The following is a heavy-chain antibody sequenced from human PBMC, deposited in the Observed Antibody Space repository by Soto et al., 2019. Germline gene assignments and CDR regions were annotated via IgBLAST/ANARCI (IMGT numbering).Heavy chain of an antibody. Sequence: QVQLQQSGPGLVEPSQTLSLTCAISGDSVSSNSAAWNWIRQSPSRGLEWLGRTYYRSKWYNDYAISXXSXMXXNPDTSKNQFSLQLNSVTPEDTAVYYCARGWQLDFWGQGTLVTVSS. CDR2: TYYRSKWYN. CDR1: GDSVSSNSAA. CDR3: ARGWQLDF. V-gene: IGHV6-1*01. D-gene: IGHD6-13*01. J-gene: IGHJ4*02.